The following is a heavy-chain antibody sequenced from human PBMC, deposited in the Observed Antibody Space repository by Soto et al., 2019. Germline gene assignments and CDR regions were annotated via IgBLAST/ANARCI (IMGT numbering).Heavy chain of an antibody. CDR1: GGSMIAYY. V-gene: IGHV4-59*01. CDR3: ARVRGTAGKRYFDY. D-gene: IGHD6-13*01. J-gene: IGHJ4*02. CDR2: TYYSGST. Sequence: SETLSLTCTVSGGSMIAYYWNWMRQPPGKGLQWIGYTYYSGSTTYNPSLKSRVTISVDSSKNQFSLKLDSVTPADTAVYYCARVRGTAGKRYFDYWGPGTLVIVSS.